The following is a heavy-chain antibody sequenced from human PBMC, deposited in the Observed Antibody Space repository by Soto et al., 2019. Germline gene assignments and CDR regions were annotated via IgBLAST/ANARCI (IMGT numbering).Heavy chain of an antibody. D-gene: IGHD1-26*01. V-gene: IGHV3-33*01. CDR2: IWHDGNNK. CDR1: GFTFSNYG. Sequence: QTGGSLRLSCAASGFTFSNYGMHWVRQAPGKGLEWVAIIWHDGNNKYYADSVRGRFIISRDNYKNRLYLQMNSLRAEDTAVYYCASDLVGASDSYGLDVWGQGTTVTVSS. CDR3: ASDLVGASDSYGLDV. J-gene: IGHJ6*02.